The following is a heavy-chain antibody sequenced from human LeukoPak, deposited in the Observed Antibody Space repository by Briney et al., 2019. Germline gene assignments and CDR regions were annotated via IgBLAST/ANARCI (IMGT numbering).Heavy chain of an antibody. J-gene: IGHJ4*02. D-gene: IGHD6-6*01. Sequence: GGSLRLSCAASGFTFRTYWMSWVRQAPGKGLEWVASINQGGSETYYVESVKGLFTISRENAMNSFFLQMNSLRAEDTAVYYCARLIGDRTIYDYWGQGTLVTVSS. CDR1: GFTFRTYW. CDR2: INQGGSET. V-gene: IGHV3-7*01. CDR3: ARLIGDRTIYDY.